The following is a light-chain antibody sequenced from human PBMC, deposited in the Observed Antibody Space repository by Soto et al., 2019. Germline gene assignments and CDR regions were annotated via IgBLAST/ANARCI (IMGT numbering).Light chain of an antibody. CDR2: EVS. Sequence: QSVLTQPASVSGSPGQPITISCTGTSSDVGGYNYVSWYQQHPGKAPKLMIYEVSNRPSGVSNRFSGSKSGNTASLTISGLQAEDEADYYCSSYTSSSTNVFGNGTRSPS. V-gene: IGLV2-14*01. CDR1: SSDVGGYNY. CDR3: SSYTSSSTNV. J-gene: IGLJ1*01.